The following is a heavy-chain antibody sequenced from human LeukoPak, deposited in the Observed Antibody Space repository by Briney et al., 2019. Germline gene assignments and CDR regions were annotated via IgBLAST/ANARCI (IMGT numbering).Heavy chain of an antibody. CDR1: GFTFSSYA. CDR3: ARVGYDSSGYYHFDF. CDR2: ISYDGSNK. V-gene: IGHV3-30-3*01. D-gene: IGHD3-22*01. J-gene: IGHJ4*02. Sequence: GGSLRLSCAASGFTFSSYAMHWVRQAPGKGLEWEAVISYDGSNKYYADSVKGRFTISRDNSKNTLYLQMNSLRAEDTAVYYCARVGYDSSGYYHFDFWGQGTLVTVSS.